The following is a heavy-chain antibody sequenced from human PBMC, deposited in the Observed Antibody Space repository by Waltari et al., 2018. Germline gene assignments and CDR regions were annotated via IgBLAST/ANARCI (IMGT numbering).Heavy chain of an antibody. CDR2: THHDGTT. V-gene: IGHV4-38-2*01. CDR3: AAVAWHYSVRIDY. D-gene: IGHD6-19*01. CDR1: GHSIRSEYF. Sequence: QVQLQESGPGLVKPSETLSLTCAVFGHSIRSEYFWGWIQHPPGKGLEWIGTTHHDGTTFYRPSLQNRITMSLDTSNKQFSLRLRSMTAADTAVYYCAAVAWHYSVRIDYWGQGTLVTVSS. J-gene: IGHJ4*02.